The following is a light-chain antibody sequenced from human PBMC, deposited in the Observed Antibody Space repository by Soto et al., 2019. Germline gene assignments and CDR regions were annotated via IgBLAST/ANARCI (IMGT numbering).Light chain of an antibody. CDR2: GVS. CDR1: QSVSNSY. Sequence: EIVLTQSPGTLSLSPGERATLSCRASQSVSNSYLAWYQQKLGQAHRLLIYGVSTKATGLPDRFSGSGSGTDFTLTISSLESEDFAVYYCQQYGTAPRTFGQGTKVEIK. CDR3: QQYGTAPRT. J-gene: IGKJ1*01. V-gene: IGKV3-20*01.